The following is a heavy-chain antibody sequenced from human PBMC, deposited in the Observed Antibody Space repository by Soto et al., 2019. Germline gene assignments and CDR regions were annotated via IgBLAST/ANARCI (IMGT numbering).Heavy chain of an antibody. Sequence: QVQLVQSGAEVKKPGSSVKVSCKASGGTFSSYTISWVRQAPGQGLEWMGRSIPILGIANYAQESQGRVTINAVKSPSTAVLDLSSVSSEDTAVYYCVRDCSGGSCPMHFCAYWGQGTLVTVCS. D-gene: IGHD2-15*01. J-gene: IGHJ4*02. V-gene: IGHV1-69*02. CDR3: VRDCSGGSCPMHFCAY. CDR2: SIPILGIA. CDR1: GGTFSSYT.